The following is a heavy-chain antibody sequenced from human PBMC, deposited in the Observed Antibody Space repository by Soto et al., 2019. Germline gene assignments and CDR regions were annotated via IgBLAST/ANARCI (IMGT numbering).Heavy chain of an antibody. J-gene: IGHJ6*02. V-gene: IGHV3-72*01. CDR1: GLIFSDYH. D-gene: IGHD6-19*01. Sequence: EVQLVESGGGLVQPGGSLRLSCAASGLIFSDYHMDWVRQAPGKGLEWVGRIRRKANSYTTEYAASVNGRFTISRDDSNNSLYLQMNSLKSEDTAVYYGAMLGGWSGGSSGMDVWGQGTTVTVSS. CDR3: AMLGGWSGGSSGMDV. CDR2: IRRKANSYTT.